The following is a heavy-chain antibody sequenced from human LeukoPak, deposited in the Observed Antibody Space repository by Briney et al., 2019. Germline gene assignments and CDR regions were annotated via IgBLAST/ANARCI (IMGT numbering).Heavy chain of an antibody. CDR2: ISWNSGSI. CDR3: ARGGSTSCYFSKVCWFDP. J-gene: IGHJ5*02. D-gene: IGHD2-2*01. V-gene: IGHV3-9*01. Sequence: GRSLRLSCAASGFTFDDYAMHWVRQAPGKGLEWVSGISWNSGSIGYADSVKGRFTISRDNAKNSLYLQMNSLRAEDTAVYYCARGGSTSCYFSKVCWFDPWGQGTLVTVSS. CDR1: GFTFDDYA.